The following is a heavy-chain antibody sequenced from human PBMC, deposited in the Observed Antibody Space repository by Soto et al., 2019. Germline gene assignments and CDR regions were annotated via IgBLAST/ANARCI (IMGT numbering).Heavy chain of an antibody. J-gene: IGHJ4*02. CDR1: GSAFSSSA. Sequence: EVQLLESGGGLVQPGGSLRLSFVASGSAFSSSAMSWVRQAPGKGLEWVSTISGSAGSIYYANSVKGRFTISRDNSKNTLYLQMNSLRADDTAVYYCARNDYWGQGTLVTVSS. CDR3: ARNDY. CDR2: ISGSAGSI. V-gene: IGHV3-23*01.